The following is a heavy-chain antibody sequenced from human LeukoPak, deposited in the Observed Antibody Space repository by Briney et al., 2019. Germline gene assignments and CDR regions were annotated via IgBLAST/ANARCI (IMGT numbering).Heavy chain of an antibody. Sequence: TSETLSLTCTVSGGSISSSSYFWGWIRQPPGKGLEWIGYIYYSGSSYYNPSLRSRVTISVDTSKNHFSLKLSSVTAADTAVYCARNRDGYNSFDYWGQGTLVTVSS. D-gene: IGHD5-24*01. CDR3: ARNRDGYNSFDY. CDR2: IYYSGSS. CDR1: GGSISSSSYF. V-gene: IGHV4-31*06. J-gene: IGHJ4*02.